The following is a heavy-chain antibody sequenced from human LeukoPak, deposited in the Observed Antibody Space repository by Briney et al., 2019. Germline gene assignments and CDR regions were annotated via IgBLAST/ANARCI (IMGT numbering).Heavy chain of an antibody. V-gene: IGHV1-2*02. D-gene: IGHD5-18*01. Sequence: ASVKVSCKASGYTFTGYYIHWVRQAPGQGLEWMGWINPNSGGTNYAQKFQGRVTMTRDTSISTAYMELSRLRADDTAVYYCARGSFSADAPLVLDYFHHWGRAPWSPTP. CDR3: ARGSFSADAPLVLDYFHH. CDR1: GYTFTGYY. J-gene: IGHJ1*01. CDR2: INPNSGGT.